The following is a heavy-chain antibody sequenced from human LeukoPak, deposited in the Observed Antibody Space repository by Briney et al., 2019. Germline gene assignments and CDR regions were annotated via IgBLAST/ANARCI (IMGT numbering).Heavy chain of an antibody. J-gene: IGHJ1*01. Sequence: GGSLRLSCAASGFTVSSNYMSWVRQAPGKGLDWVSVFYSGGNTYYADSVKGRFTISRDNSKNTLYLQMNSLRAEDTAVYYCARSSDAIIYFQHWGQGTLVTVSS. CDR1: GFTVSSNY. D-gene: IGHD3-9*01. CDR3: ARSSDAIIYFQH. CDR2: FYSGGNT. V-gene: IGHV3-53*01.